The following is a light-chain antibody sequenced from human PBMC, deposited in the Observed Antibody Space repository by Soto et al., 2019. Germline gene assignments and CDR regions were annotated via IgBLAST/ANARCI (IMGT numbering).Light chain of an antibody. CDR2: APS. J-gene: IGKJ5*01. V-gene: IGKV1-9*01. CDR3: QQLNSYPII. Sequence: DIQLTQSPSFLSASVGHRVTITCRASQGISSYLAWYQQKPGKAPKLLIYAPSTLQSGVPSRFSGSGSGTEFTLTISSLQPEDFATYYCQQLNSYPIIFGQGTRLEIK. CDR1: QGISSY.